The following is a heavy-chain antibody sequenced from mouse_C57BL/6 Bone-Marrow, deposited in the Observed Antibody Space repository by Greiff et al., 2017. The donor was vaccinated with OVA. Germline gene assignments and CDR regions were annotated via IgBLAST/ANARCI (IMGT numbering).Heavy chain of an antibody. Sequence: VQLQQSGPELVKPGASVKISCKASGYSFTDYNMNWVKQSNGKSLEWIGVITPNYGTTSYTQQFKGKATLTVDQSSSTAYMQLNSLTSEDSAVYYCALHLYYDYVPCAYWGQGTLVTVSA. J-gene: IGHJ3*01. CDR2: ITPNYGTT. CDR1: GYSFTDYN. CDR3: ALHLYYDYVPCAY. V-gene: IGHV1-39*01. D-gene: IGHD2-4*01.